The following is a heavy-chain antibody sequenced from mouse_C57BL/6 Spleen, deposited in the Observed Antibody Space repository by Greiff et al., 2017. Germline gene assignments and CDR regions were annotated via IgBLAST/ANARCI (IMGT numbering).Heavy chain of an antibody. D-gene: IGHD3-2*02. Sequence: VKLVESGPELVKPGASVKISCKASGYAFSSSWMNWVKQRPGKGLEWIGRIYPGDGDTNYNGKFKGKATLTADKSSSTAYMHLSSLTSEYSAVYFCARQLRLPSYFDYWGQGTTLTVSS. CDR2: IYPGDGDT. CDR3: ARQLRLPSYFDY. J-gene: IGHJ2*01. CDR1: GYAFSSSW. V-gene: IGHV1-82*01.